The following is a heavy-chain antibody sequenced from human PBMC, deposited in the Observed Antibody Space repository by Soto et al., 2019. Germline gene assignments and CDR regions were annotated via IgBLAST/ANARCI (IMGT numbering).Heavy chain of an antibody. V-gene: IGHV4-59*01. D-gene: IGHD3-16*01. CDR2: LYYSDNT. J-gene: IGHJ4*02. Sequence: PSETLSLTCTVSGGSISPFYWSGVRQPPGKGLEWIGYLYYSDNTNYNPSLKSRVTISVDASKNQVSLRLTSVTAADTAVYYCARVGGVAARTFDYWGQGTVVTVSS. CDR1: GGSISPFY. CDR3: ARVGGVAARTFDY.